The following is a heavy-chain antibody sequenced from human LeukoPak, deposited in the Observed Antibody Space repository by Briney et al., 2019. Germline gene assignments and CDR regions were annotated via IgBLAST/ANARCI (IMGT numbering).Heavy chain of an antibody. D-gene: IGHD3-10*01. CDR2: IYHSGRA. V-gene: IGHV4-4*02. J-gene: IGHJ5*02. CDR3: AREGDYYGPGSHYGGAFDP. Sequence: KSSETLSLTCTISGGSVITTHWWNWVRQSPGKGLEWIGEIYHSGRANYNPSLESRVTISVDKSENQLSLKLTSVTAADTAVYYCAREGDYYGPGSHYGGAFDPWGQGTLVTVSS. CDR1: GGSVITTHW.